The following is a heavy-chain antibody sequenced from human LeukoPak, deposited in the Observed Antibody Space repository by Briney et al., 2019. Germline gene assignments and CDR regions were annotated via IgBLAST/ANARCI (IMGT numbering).Heavy chain of an antibody. J-gene: IGHJ4*02. D-gene: IGHD6-13*01. Sequence: SETLSLTCTVSGGSISSGSYYWSWIRQPAGKGLEWIGRIYTSGSTNYNPSLKSRVTISVDTSKNQFSLKLSSVTAADTAVYYCARGTDGYLNWGQGTLVTVSS. CDR3: ARGTDGYLN. V-gene: IGHV4-61*02. CDR1: GGSISSGSYY. CDR2: IYTSGST.